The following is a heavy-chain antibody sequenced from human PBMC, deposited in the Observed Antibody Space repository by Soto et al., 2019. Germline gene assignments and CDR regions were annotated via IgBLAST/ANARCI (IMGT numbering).Heavy chain of an antibody. V-gene: IGHV1-58*01. CDR2: IAVGSGDT. Sequence: SVPVSCKASGFTFTSSAVLWLRQARGQRLEWIGWIAVGSGDTRYTQNSQERDTSVWDVSISTSYMELRNLRSDDTAVYYFSATSPDHHDRSGFCGYMDYWGQGALVTVSS. CDR1: GFTFTSSA. D-gene: IGHD3-22*01. J-gene: IGHJ4*02. CDR3: SATSPDHHDRSGFCGYMDY.